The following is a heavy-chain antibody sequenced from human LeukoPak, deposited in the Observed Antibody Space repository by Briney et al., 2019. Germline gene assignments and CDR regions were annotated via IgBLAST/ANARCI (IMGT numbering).Heavy chain of an antibody. Sequence: SETLSLTCTVSGGSISSYYWGWIRQPPGKGLEWIGGIYHSGSTYYNPSLKSRVTISVDTSKNQFSLKLSSVTAADTAVYYCARGMAATFLYYYYYYMDVWGKGTTVTVSS. V-gene: IGHV4-38-2*02. D-gene: IGHD2-15*01. CDR3: ARGMAATFLYYYYYYMDV. CDR2: IYHSGST. CDR1: GGSISSYY. J-gene: IGHJ6*03.